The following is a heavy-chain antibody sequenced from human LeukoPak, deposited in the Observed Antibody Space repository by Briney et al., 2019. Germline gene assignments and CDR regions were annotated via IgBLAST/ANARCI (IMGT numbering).Heavy chain of an antibody. Sequence: PGGSLRLSCAASGFTFSSSWMTLVRQAPGKGLEWVAVIRPDGSEAAYVDSVIGRFTISRDNAKNSLFLQMISLRVEDTAVYYCTRDRAYKTFDYWGQGALVTVSS. D-gene: IGHD3-16*01. V-gene: IGHV3-7*04. J-gene: IGHJ4*02. CDR1: GFTFSSSW. CDR2: IRPDGSEA. CDR3: TRDRAYKTFDY.